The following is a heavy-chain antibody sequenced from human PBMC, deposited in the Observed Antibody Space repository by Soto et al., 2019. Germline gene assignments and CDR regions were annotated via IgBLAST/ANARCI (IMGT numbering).Heavy chain of an antibody. CDR1: GGSLSSGSYY. CDR2: IHYIGNT. J-gene: IGHJ5*02. CDR3: AREFDNRSNWFDP. D-gene: IGHD1-20*01. Sequence: XTLSLPCTVSGGSLSSGSYYWSWIRQPPGKGLEWIGYIHYIGNTKYNPSLKSRVTISVDTSKKQFSLKLSSVTAADTAVYYCAREFDNRSNWFDPWGQGTLGTVSS. V-gene: IGHV4-61*01.